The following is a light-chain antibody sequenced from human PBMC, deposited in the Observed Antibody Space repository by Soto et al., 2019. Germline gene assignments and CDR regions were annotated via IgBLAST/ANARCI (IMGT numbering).Light chain of an antibody. CDR2: DVS. Sequence: QSVLTQPASMSGSPGQSVTISCAGTSSDIGGYNYVSWYQHHPGTAPKLIIYDVSSRPSGVSHRFSASKSGNTASLPISGLQAEDEADYYCSSFSVASPLFGTGTKLTVL. J-gene: IGLJ1*01. V-gene: IGLV2-14*01. CDR1: SSDIGGYNY. CDR3: SSFSVASPL.